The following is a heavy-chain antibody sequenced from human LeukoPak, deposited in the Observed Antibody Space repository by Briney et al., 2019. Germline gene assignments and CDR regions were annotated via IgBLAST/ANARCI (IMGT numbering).Heavy chain of an antibody. V-gene: IGHV4-59*01. CDR2: IYYNGST. Sequence: SETLSLTCTVSGGSISSYYWSWIRQPPGKGLEWIGYIYYNGSTNYNPSLKSRVTISVDTSKNQFSLKLSSVTAADTAVYYCARSVVVPTAIGDWFDPWGQGTLVTVSS. J-gene: IGHJ5*02. CDR3: ARSVVVPTAIGDWFDP. CDR1: GGSISSYY. D-gene: IGHD2-2*01.